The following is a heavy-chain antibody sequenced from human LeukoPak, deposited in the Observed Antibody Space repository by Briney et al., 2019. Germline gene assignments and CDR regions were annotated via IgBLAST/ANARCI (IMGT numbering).Heavy chain of an antibody. CDR3: ARSGVPGAMTWFDP. Sequence: GESLKISGKGSGYSFTTYWIGWVRQIPGKGLEWMGIIFPGDSDTRYSPSFQGQVTISADKSISTAYLQWRSLKASDTAMYYCARSGVPGAMTWFDPWGQGTLVTVSS. J-gene: IGHJ5*02. V-gene: IGHV5-51*01. CDR1: GYSFTTYW. CDR2: IFPGDSDT. D-gene: IGHD2-2*01.